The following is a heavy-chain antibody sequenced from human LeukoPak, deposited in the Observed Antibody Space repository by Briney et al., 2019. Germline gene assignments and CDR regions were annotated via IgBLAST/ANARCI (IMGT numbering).Heavy chain of an antibody. CDR3: AKALRVTIFGVVTHFDY. Sequence: GGSLRLSCAASGFTFSSYSMNWVRQAPGKGLEWVSSISSSSSYIYYADSVKGRFTISRDNSKNTLYLQMNSLRAEDTAVYYCAKALRVTIFGVVTHFDYWGQGTLVTVSS. V-gene: IGHV3-21*04. CDR1: GFTFSSYS. D-gene: IGHD3-3*01. J-gene: IGHJ4*02. CDR2: ISSSSSYI.